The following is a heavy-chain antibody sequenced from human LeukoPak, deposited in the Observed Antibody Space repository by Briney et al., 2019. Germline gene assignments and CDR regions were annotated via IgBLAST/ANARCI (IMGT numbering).Heavy chain of an antibody. Sequence: ASVKVSCKASGYTFTSYGISWVRQAPGQGLEWMGWISAYNGNTNYAQKLQGRVTMTTDTSTSTAYMELRSLRSDDTAVYYCARGQYVLPWFGDDMGAFDIWGQGTMVTVSS. D-gene: IGHD3-10*01. J-gene: IGHJ3*02. CDR1: GYTFTSYG. V-gene: IGHV1-18*01. CDR3: ARGQYVLPWFGDDMGAFDI. CDR2: ISAYNGNT.